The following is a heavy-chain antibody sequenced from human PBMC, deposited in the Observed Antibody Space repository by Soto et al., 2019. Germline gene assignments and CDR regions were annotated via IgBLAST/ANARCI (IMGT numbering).Heavy chain of an antibody. Sequence: EVQLLESGGGLAQPGGSLRLSCAASGFSFSSYAMSWVRQAPGKGLEWVSTISGSDGKTFYADSVKGRFSISRDTSDNTLYLQMNSLRADDTAIYYCARWNYLDYWGQGARVTVSS. D-gene: IGHD2-15*01. CDR2: ISGSDGKT. CDR3: ARWNYLDY. J-gene: IGHJ4*02. CDR1: GFSFSSYA. V-gene: IGHV3-23*01.